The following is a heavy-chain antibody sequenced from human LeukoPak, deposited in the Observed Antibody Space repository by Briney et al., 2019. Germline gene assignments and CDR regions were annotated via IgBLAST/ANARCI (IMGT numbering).Heavy chain of an antibody. CDR2: ISSTSTI. CDR3: ARSMVGAVYFDY. D-gene: IGHD4/OR15-4a*01. J-gene: IGHJ4*02. V-gene: IGHV3-69-1*01. Sequence: GGSLRLSCAASGLTVSSNYMSWVRQAPGKGLEWVSYISSTSTIYYADSVKGRFTISRDNAKNSLYLQMNSLRDEDTAVYFCARSMVGAVYFDYWGQGTLVTVSS. CDR1: GLTVSSNY.